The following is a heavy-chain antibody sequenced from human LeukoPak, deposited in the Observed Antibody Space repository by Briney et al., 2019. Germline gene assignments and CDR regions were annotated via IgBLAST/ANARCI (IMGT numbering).Heavy chain of an antibody. D-gene: IGHD6-19*01. CDR1: GFSFSNYG. J-gene: IGHJ4*02. CDR3: VTKEPSTSGWSY. V-gene: IGHV3-7*01. Sequence: PGGSLRLSCAASGFSFSNYGLHWVRQAPGEGLEWVANIKEDGSEKNYVDSVKGRFTISRDDAVNSVYLQMNDLRADDTGVYYCVTKEPSTSGWSYWGQGTLVTVSS. CDR2: IKEDGSEK.